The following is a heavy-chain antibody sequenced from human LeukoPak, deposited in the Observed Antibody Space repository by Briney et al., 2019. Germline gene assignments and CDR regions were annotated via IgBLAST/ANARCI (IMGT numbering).Heavy chain of an antibody. J-gene: IGHJ6*03. CDR1: GFTFSSYA. CDR2: ISYDGSNK. V-gene: IGHV3-30-3*01. D-gene: IGHD6-13*01. CDR3: AKVRYSSSWTGVYYYYYMDV. Sequence: PGRSLRLSCAASGFTFSSYAMHWVRQAPGKGLEWVAVISYDGSNKYYADSVKGRFTISRDNSKNTLYLQMNSLRAEDTAVYYCAKVRYSSSWTGVYYYYYMDVWGKGTTVTVSS.